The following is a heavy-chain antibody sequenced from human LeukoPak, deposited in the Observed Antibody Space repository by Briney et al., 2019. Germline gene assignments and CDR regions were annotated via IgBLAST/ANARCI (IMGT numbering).Heavy chain of an antibody. CDR2: IWYDGRNK. CDR1: GFIFSNYG. V-gene: IGHV3-33*06. J-gene: IGHJ4*02. CDR3: AKEYSYGSGGDFDY. D-gene: IGHD3-10*01. Sequence: GRSLRLSCAASGFIFSNYGMHWVRQAPGKGLEWVAVIWYDGRNKYYTDSVKGRFTISRDNSKNTLYLQMNSLRAEDTAVYYCAKEYSYGSGGDFDYWGQGTLVTVSS.